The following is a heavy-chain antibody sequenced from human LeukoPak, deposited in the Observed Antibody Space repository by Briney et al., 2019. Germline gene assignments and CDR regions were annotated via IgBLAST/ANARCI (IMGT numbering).Heavy chain of an antibody. J-gene: IGHJ3*02. D-gene: IGHD6-13*01. Sequence: SETLSLTCTVSGGSISNNFWSWIRQAPGKGLEWIGYVHSDATTKYNPSLKSRVTISIDTPKNQFSPKVNSVTAADTAVYYCARASDSSGRYSGGHIWGQGTMVTVSS. CDR2: VHSDATT. V-gene: IGHV4-59*01. CDR1: GGSISNNF. CDR3: ARASDSSGRYSGGHI.